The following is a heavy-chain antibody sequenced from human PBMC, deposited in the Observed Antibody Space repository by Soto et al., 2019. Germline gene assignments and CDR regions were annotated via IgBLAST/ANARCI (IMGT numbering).Heavy chain of an antibody. CDR3: DRAFLHYGSSLVD. CDR2: ISYDGSNK. Sequence: GGSLRLSCAASGFTFSSYAMHWVRQAPGKGLEWVAVISYDGSNKYYADSVKGRFTISRDNSKNTLYLQMNSLRAEDTAVYYCDRAFLHYGSSLVDWGQGTLVTVSS. V-gene: IGHV3-30-3*01. CDR1: GFTFSSYA. J-gene: IGHJ4*02. D-gene: IGHD3-10*01.